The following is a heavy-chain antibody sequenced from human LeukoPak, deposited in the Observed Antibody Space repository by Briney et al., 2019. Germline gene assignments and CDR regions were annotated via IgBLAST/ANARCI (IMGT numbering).Heavy chain of an antibody. CDR1: GGSITSYY. CDR2: IYYSGST. Sequence: PSETLSLTCNVSGGSITSYYWSWIRQPPGKGLEWIGFIYYSGSTNYNPSLKSRVTISVDTSKNQFSLKLSSVTAADTAVYYCARYTGSHFDFWGQGTLVTVSS. D-gene: IGHD1-26*01. CDR3: ARYTGSHFDF. J-gene: IGHJ4*02. V-gene: IGHV4-59*01.